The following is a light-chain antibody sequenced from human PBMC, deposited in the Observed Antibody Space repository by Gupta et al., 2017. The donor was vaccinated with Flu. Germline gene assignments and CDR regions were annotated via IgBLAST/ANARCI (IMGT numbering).Light chain of an antibody. CDR1: QRLEYKDEITY. Sequence: STTLEQAATICCRSSQRLEYKDEITYLGWLQQRPGQSPRRIIYEVDTRDWGVPDRFSGRGAATDFTQKSSGVEDDDVGVYYIKPGKHPWTFGQGTKVDI. V-gene: IGKV2-30*01. CDR3: KPGKHPWT. CDR2: EVD. J-gene: IGKJ2*02.